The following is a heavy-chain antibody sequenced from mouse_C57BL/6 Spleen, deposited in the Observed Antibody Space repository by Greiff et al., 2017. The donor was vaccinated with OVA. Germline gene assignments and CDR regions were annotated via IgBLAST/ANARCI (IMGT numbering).Heavy chain of an antibody. J-gene: IGHJ2*01. Sequence: QVQLQQPGAELVKPGASVKLSCKASGYTFTSYWMQWVKQRPGQGLEWIGEIDPSDSYTNYNQKFKGKATLTVDTSSSTAYMQLSSLTSEDSAVYYCARAGITTVKDFDYWGQGTTLTVSS. V-gene: IGHV1-50*01. CDR1: GYTFTSYW. D-gene: IGHD1-1*01. CDR2: IDPSDSYT. CDR3: ARAGITTVKDFDY.